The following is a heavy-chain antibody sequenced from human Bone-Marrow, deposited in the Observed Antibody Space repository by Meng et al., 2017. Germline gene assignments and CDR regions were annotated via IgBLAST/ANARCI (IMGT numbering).Heavy chain of an antibody. Sequence: GESLKISCAASGFTFSSYGMHWVRQAPGKGLEWVAVIWYDGSNKYYADSVKGRFTISRDNSKNTLYLQMNSLRAEDTAVYYCARDFNYYGSGSYYNSEYFKHWARGPL. J-gene: IGHJ1*01. CDR2: IWYDGSNK. D-gene: IGHD3-10*01. CDR1: GFTFSSYG. CDR3: ARDFNYYGSGSYYNSEYFKH. V-gene: IGHV3-33*01.